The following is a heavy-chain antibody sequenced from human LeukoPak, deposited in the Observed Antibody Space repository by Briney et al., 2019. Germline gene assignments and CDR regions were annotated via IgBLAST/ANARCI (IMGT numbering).Heavy chain of an antibody. Sequence: SETLSLTCTVSGYSISSGYYWGWIRQPPGKGLEWIGSIYHSGSTYYNPSLKSRVTISVDTSKNQFSLKLSSVTAADTAVYYCARHESDFDWLGSPDYWGQGTLVTVSS. D-gene: IGHD3-9*01. CDR1: GYSISSGYY. CDR2: IYHSGST. CDR3: ARHESDFDWLGSPDY. J-gene: IGHJ4*02. V-gene: IGHV4-38-2*02.